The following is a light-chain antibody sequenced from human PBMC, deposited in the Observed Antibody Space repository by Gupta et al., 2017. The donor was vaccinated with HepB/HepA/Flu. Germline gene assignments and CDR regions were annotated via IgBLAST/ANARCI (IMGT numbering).Light chain of an antibody. CDR3: NSRDSSGNHVV. Sequence: SSELTQDPAVSVALGQTVRITCQGDRVRRFYASWYQQKPGQAPILVIYGKNNRPSGIPDRFSGSNSGNIASLTITAAQAEDEADYYCNSRDSSGNHVVFGGGTKLTVL. V-gene: IGLV3-19*01. CDR2: GKN. J-gene: IGLJ2*01. CDR1: RVRRFY.